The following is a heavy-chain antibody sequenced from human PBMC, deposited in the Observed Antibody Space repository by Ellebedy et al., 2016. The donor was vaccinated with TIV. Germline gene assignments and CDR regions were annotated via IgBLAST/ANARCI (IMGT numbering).Heavy chain of an antibody. V-gene: IGHV4-61*01. CDR1: GDSVTGRSFY. D-gene: IGHD1-1*01. CDR2: IYYTGTT. Sequence: SETLSLTXTVSGDSVTGRSFYWSWIRQPPGKGLEWIGYIYYTGTTDYNPSLKRRVTISVDTSKNQFSLKLSSVTAADTAIYYCARDASAGNDVKDAFDMWGQGTVVTVSS. J-gene: IGHJ3*02. CDR3: ARDASAGNDVKDAFDM.